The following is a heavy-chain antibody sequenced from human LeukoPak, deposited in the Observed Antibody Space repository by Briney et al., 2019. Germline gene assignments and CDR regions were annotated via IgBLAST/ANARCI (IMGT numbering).Heavy chain of an antibody. V-gene: IGHV3-30*04. CDR1: GFTFNNYA. CDR3: AKQSRAWWELLDAFDI. Sequence: GGSLRLSCAASGFTFNNYAMHWVRQAPGKGLEWVAVISYDGSNKYYTDSVKGRFTISRDNSKNTLYLQMNSLRAEDTAVYYCAKQSRAWWELLDAFDIWGQGTMVTVSS. D-gene: IGHD1-26*01. CDR2: ISYDGSNK. J-gene: IGHJ3*02.